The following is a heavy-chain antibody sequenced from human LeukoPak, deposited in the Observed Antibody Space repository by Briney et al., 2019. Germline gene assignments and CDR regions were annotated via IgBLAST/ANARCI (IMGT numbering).Heavy chain of an antibody. CDR3: AKDRSGNSYGHFDY. J-gene: IGHJ4*02. V-gene: IGHV3-43D*04. CDR1: GFTFDDYA. D-gene: IGHD3-10*01. Sequence: GGSLRLSCAASGFTFDDYAMHWVRQAPGKGLEWVSLISWGGGSTYYADSVKGRFTISRDNSKNSLYLHMNSLRAEDTALYYCAKDRSGNSYGHFDYWGQGTLVTVSS. CDR2: ISWGGGST.